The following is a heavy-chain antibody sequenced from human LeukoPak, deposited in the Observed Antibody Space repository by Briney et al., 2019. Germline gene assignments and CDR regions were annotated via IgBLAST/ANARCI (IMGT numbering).Heavy chain of an antibody. CDR3: TIGYCSGGSCYGYYFDY. V-gene: IGHV3-15*01. D-gene: IGHD2-15*01. CDR2: IKSKTDGGTT. J-gene: IGHJ4*02. CDR1: GFTFSNAW. Sequence: PGGSLRLSCAAPGFTFSNAWMSWVRQAPGKGLEWVGRIKSKTDGGTTDFAAPVKGRFTISREDSKNTLYLQMNSLKTEDTAVYYCTIGYCSGGSCYGYYFDYWGKGTLVIVSS.